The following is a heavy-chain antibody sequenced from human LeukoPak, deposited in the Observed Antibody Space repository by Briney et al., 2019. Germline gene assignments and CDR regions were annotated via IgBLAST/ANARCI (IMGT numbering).Heavy chain of an antibody. J-gene: IGHJ6*03. D-gene: IGHD6-25*01. CDR2: IGTSSSTI. Sequence: PGGSLRLSCVASGFTFSTYTMNWVRQPPGKGLEWVSNIGTSSSTIYYADSVKGRFTISRDNAKNSLYLQMNSLRADDTAVYYCARFPAGGSYYYYMDVWGKGTTVTVS. CDR3: ARFPAGGSYYYYMDV. CDR1: GFTFSTYT. V-gene: IGHV3-48*01.